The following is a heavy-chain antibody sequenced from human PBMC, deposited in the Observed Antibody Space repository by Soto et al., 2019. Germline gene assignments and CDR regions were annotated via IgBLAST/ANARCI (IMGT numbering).Heavy chain of an antibody. V-gene: IGHV4-4*02. CDR2: IYHSGST. CDR3: ARAGPSENWFDP. CDR1: GGSISGSNW. Sequence: SETLSLTCAVSGGSISGSNWWSWVRQPPGKGLEWIGEIYHSGSTNYNPSLKSRVTISVDKSKNQFSLKLSSVTAADTAVYYCARAGPSENWFDPWGQGTLVTVSS. J-gene: IGHJ5*02. D-gene: IGHD6-19*01.